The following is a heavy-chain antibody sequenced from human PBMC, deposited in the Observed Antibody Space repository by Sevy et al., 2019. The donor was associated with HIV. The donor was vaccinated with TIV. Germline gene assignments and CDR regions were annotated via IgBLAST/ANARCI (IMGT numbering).Heavy chain of an antibody. V-gene: IGHV3-33*01. D-gene: IGHD1-26*01. CDR2: IWFDGNNK. J-gene: IGHJ6*02. Sequence: GGSLRLSCAASGIIFPNYGMHWVRQAPGKGLEWLGVIWFDGNNKYYADSVKGRFTISRDNSKNTLYLQMSSLRAEDTAIYYCAGGANYYAYYFYNMDVWGQGTTVTVSS. CDR3: AGGANYYAYYFYNMDV. CDR1: GIIFPNYG.